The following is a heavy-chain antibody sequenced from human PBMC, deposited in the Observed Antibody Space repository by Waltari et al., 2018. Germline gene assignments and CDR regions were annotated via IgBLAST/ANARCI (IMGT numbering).Heavy chain of an antibody. J-gene: IGHJ4*02. CDR2: IGYDGSNK. Sequence: QVQLVESGGGVVQPGRSLRLSCAASGFTFSSYGMHWVRQAPGKGLEWVAVIGYDGSNKYYADSVKGRFTISRDNSKNTLYLQMNSLRAEDTAMYYCAKEEDRKDGYNSLDYWGQGTLVTVSS. CDR1: GFTFSSYG. D-gene: IGHD5-12*01. CDR3: AKEEDRKDGYNSLDY. V-gene: IGHV3-30*18.